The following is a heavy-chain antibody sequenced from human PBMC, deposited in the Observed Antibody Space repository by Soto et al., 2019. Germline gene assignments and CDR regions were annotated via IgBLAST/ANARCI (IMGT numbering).Heavy chain of an antibody. D-gene: IGHD3-3*01. CDR1: GYTFTSYY. CDR2: INPSGGST. V-gene: IGHV1-46*03. Sequence: ASVKVSCKASGYTFTSYYMHWVRQAPGQGLEWMGIINPSGGSTSYAQKFQGRVTMTRDTSTSTVYVELSSLRSEDTAVYYCARGGKNDFWSGYPYYYYYYMDVWGKGTTVTVSS. J-gene: IGHJ6*03. CDR3: ARGGKNDFWSGYPYYYYYYMDV.